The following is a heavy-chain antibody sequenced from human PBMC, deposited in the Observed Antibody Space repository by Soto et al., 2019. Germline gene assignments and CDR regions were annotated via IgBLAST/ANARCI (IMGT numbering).Heavy chain of an antibody. Sequence: PSETLSLTCAVYGGSFSGYYWSWIRQPPGKGLEWIGEINHSGSTNYNPSLKSRVTISVDTSKNQFSLKLSSVTAADTAVYYCARGPRIAVAGTRYNCFDPWGQRTLVTVSS. CDR3: ARGPRIAVAGTRYNCFDP. V-gene: IGHV4-34*01. CDR2: INHSGST. D-gene: IGHD6-19*01. CDR1: GGSFSGYY. J-gene: IGHJ5*02.